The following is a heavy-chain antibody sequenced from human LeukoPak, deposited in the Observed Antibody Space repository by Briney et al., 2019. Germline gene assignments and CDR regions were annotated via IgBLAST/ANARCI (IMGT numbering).Heavy chain of an antibody. CDR1: GFTFSTFA. Sequence: GSLRLSCAASGFTFSTFAMIWVRQPPGKGLEWIGEINHSGSTNYNLSLKSRVTVSVDTSKNQFSLKLSSVTAADTAFYYCARTNRFDPWGQGTLVTVSS. V-gene: IGHV4-34*01. CDR3: ARTNRFDP. J-gene: IGHJ5*02. CDR2: INHSGST.